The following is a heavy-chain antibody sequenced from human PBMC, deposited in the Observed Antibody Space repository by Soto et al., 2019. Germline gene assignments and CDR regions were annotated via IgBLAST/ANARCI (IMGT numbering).Heavy chain of an antibody. CDR1: GGSLTSYY. D-gene: IGHD3-3*01. Sequence: LSLTCSVSGGSLTSYYWSWIRQPPGKGLEWLGYIYYTGSTKYNPSLKSRVTISIDTSKNQFSLNLSSVTAADTAVYYCAKRGDGVWSGYPGYNWFEPWGQGTLVTVSS. CDR2: IYYTGST. CDR3: AKRGDGVWSGYPGYNWFEP. J-gene: IGHJ5*02. V-gene: IGHV4-59*01.